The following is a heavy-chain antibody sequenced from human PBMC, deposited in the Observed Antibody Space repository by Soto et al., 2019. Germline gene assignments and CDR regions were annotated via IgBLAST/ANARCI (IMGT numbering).Heavy chain of an antibody. V-gene: IGHV1-69*01. J-gene: IGHJ2*01. D-gene: IGHD4-17*01. Sequence: QVQLVQSGAEVKKPGSSVKVSCKASGGTFSSYAISWVRQAPGQGLEWMGGIIPIFGTANYAQKFQGRVTITADESTSTAYMELSSLRSEDTAGYYCAGKTTVVTRDGYFDLLGRGTLVTVSS. CDR2: IIPIFGTA. CDR1: GGTFSSYA. CDR3: AGKTTVVTRDGYFDL.